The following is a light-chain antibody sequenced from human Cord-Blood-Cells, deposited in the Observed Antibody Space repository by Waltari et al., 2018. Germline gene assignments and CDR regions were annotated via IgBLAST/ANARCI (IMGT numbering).Light chain of an antibody. CDR1: QGISSW. CDR3: HQANSFPLT. Sequence: DIQMTQSPSSVSAYVGDRVTINCRASQGISSWLAWYQQKPGKAPNLLIYAASSLQSGVPSRFSGSGSGTCVTLTISSLQPEYVATYYCHQANSFPLTFGQGTRLEIK. V-gene: IGKV1D-12*01. CDR2: AAS. J-gene: IGKJ5*01.